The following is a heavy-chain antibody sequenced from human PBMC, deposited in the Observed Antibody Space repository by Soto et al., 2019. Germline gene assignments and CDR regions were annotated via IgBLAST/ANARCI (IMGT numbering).Heavy chain of an antibody. CDR2: IKQDGSEK. D-gene: IGHD1-1*01. CDR1: GFTFSSYW. Sequence: GGSLRLSCAASGFTFSSYWMSWVRQAPGKGLEWVANIKQDGSEKYYVDSVKGRFTISRDNAKNSLYLQMNSLRAEDTAVYYCARDPADRWTGPAYYYYGMDVWGHGTTVTVSS. J-gene: IGHJ6*02. CDR3: ARDPADRWTGPAYYYYGMDV. V-gene: IGHV3-7*01.